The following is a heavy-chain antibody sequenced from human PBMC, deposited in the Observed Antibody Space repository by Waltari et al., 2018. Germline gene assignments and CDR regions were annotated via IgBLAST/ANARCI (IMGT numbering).Heavy chain of an antibody. CDR3: ARDRDRLIAAAGTSGYYFDY. CDR1: GGTFSSYA. J-gene: IGHJ4*02. V-gene: IGHV1-69*05. D-gene: IGHD6-13*01. CDR2: IIPIFGTA. Sequence: QVQLVQSGAEVKKPGSSVKVSCKASGGTFSSYAISWVRQAPGQGLAWMGGIIPIFGTANYAQKFQGRVTITTDESTSTAYMELSSLRSEDTAVYYCARDRDRLIAAAGTSGYYFDYWGQGTLVTVSS.